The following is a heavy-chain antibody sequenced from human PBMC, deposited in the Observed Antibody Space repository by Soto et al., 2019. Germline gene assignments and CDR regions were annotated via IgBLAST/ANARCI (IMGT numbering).Heavy chain of an antibody. CDR1: GFTFSSYV. D-gene: IGHD2-2*02. V-gene: IGHV3-30*18. CDR2: ISYDGSNK. CDR3: AKDLEGYCTTTSCYTSFGLDV. J-gene: IGHJ6*02. Sequence: QVQLVESGGGVVQPGRSLRLSCAASGFTFSSYVMHWVRQAPGKGLEWVAVISYDGSNKYYADSVKGRFTISRDNSKHPLYLQMNSLRPEDTAVYYCAKDLEGYCTTTSCYTSFGLDVWGQGTTVTVSS.